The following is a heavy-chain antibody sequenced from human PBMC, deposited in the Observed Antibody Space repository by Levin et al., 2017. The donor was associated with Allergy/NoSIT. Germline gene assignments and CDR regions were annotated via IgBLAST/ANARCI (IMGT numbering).Heavy chain of an antibody. Sequence: LSLPCAASGFTFSDYTMHWVRQAPGKGLEWVAVISSDGTNKYYADSVKGRFTISRDNSKNTLFLQMNSLRVEDTAVYYCARDLVAVGIEAYWGQGTLVTVSS. J-gene: IGHJ4*02. CDR3: ARDLVAVGIEAY. V-gene: IGHV3-30-3*01. CDR1: GFTFSDYT. CDR2: ISSDGTNK. D-gene: IGHD3-22*01.